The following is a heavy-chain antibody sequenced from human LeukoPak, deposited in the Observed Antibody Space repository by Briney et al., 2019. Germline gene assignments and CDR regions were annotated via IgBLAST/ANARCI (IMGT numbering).Heavy chain of an antibody. D-gene: IGHD5-12*01. CDR3: AKGAYDYIEIGYFDS. CDR1: GFNFDDNA. CDR2: LIGSSGST. V-gene: IGHV3-23*01. Sequence: GGSLRLSCAASGFNFDDNAMHWVRQAPGKGLEWVSVLIGSSGSTDYADSVKGRFTISRDNSKNTVFLQMNSLRAEDTAIYYCAKGAYDYIEIGYFDSWGQGTLVTVSS. J-gene: IGHJ4*02.